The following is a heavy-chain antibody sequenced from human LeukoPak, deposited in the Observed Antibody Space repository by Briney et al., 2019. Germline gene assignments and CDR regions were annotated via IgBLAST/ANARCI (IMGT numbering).Heavy chain of an antibody. D-gene: IGHD2-2*02. CDR2: IYYSGST. J-gene: IGHJ4*02. V-gene: IGHV4-59*08. CDR3: ARCTSTSCYNFDY. Sequence: SETLSLTCTVSGGSISSYYWSWIRQPPGKGLEWIGYIYYSGSTNYNPSLKSRVTISVDTSKNQFSLKLSSVTAADTAVYYCARCTSTSCYNFDYWGQGALVTVSS. CDR1: GGSISSYY.